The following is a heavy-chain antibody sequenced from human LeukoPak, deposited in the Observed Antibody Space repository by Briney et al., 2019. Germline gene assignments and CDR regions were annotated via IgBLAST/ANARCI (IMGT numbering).Heavy chain of an antibody. V-gene: IGHV4-34*01. J-gene: IGHJ4*02. CDR3: ARRPTFYGSGSYRLDY. CDR1: GGSFSGYY. CDR2: INHSGST. Sequence: PSETLSLTCAVYGGSFSGYYWSWIRQPPGKGLEWIGEINHSGSTNYNPSLKCRVTISVDTSKNQFSLKLSSVTAADTAVYYCARRPTFYGSGSYRLDYWGQGTLVTVSS. D-gene: IGHD3-10*01.